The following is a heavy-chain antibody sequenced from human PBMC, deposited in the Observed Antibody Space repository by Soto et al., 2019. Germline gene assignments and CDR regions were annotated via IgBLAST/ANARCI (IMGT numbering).Heavy chain of an antibody. V-gene: IGHV3-15*01. CDR2: IKSKTDGGTT. Sequence: GGFLRLSCAASGFTFSNAWMSWVRQAPGKWLEWVGRIKSKTDGGTTDYAAPVKGTFTISRDDPKNTLYLQMNSLKTEDTAVYYCTTDLASVVRGVIITFYYYYCMDVWGQGTTVTVSS. J-gene: IGHJ6*02. CDR3: TTDLASVVRGVIITFYYYYCMDV. D-gene: IGHD3-10*01. CDR1: GFTFSNAW.